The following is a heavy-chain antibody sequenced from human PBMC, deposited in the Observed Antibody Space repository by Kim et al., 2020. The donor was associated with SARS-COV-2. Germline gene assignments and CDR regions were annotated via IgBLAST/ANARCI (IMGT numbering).Heavy chain of an antibody. J-gene: IGHJ6*02. D-gene: IGHD3-22*01. Sequence: GGSLRLSCAASGFTFSSYGMHWVRQAPGKGLEWVAVISYDGSNKYYADSVKGRFTISRDNSKNTLYLQMNSLRAEDTAVYYCAKDCRYVSSGYCYYYYGMDVWGQGTTVTVSS. CDR1: GFTFSSYG. CDR3: AKDCRYVSSGYCYYYYGMDV. CDR2: ISYDGSNK. V-gene: IGHV3-30*18.